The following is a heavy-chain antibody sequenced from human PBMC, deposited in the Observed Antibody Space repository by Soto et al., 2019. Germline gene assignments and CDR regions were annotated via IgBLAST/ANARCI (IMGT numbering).Heavy chain of an antibody. J-gene: IGHJ6*02. Sequence: SVKVSCKVSGYTLTELSMHWVRQAPVKGLEWMGGFDPEDGETIYAQKFQGRVTMTEDTSTDTAYMELSSLRSEDTAVYYCATYDFWSGYPPEHYYYGMDVWGQGTTVTV. CDR3: ATYDFWSGYPPEHYYYGMDV. CDR1: GYTLTELS. V-gene: IGHV1-24*01. D-gene: IGHD3-3*01. CDR2: FDPEDGET.